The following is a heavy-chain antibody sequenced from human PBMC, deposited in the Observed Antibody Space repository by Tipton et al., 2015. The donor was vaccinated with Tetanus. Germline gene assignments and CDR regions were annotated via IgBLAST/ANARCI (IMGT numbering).Heavy chain of an antibody. CDR2: IYDSGAT. CDR1: GGSIRGGTFY. Sequence: TLSLTCTVSGGSIRGGTFYWGWIRQPPGKGLEWIGSIYDSGATYYIPSLKSRVPISVDTSKNQFSLNLNSMAAADTGVYYCARHRGGFFTPFYYWGPGNRCTVSS. CDR3: ARHRGGFFTPFYY. J-gene: IGHJ4*02. V-gene: IGHV4-39*01. D-gene: IGHD2-15*01.